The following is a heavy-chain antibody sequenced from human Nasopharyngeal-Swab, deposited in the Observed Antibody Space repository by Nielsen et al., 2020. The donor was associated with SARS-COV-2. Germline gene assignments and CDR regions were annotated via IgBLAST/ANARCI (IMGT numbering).Heavy chain of an antibody. Sequence: GGSLRLSCAASGFTFDDYAMHWVRQAPGKGLEWVSGISWNSGSIGYADSVKGRFTISRDNAKNSLYLQMNSLRAEDTALYYCAPLAPMDVWGKGTTVTASS. CDR1: GFTFDDYA. J-gene: IGHJ6*03. CDR3: APLAPMDV. V-gene: IGHV3-9*01. CDR2: ISWNSGSI.